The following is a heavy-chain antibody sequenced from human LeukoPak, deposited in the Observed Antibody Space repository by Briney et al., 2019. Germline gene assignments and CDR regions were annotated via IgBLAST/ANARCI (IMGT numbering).Heavy chain of an antibody. J-gene: IGHJ6*03. CDR1: GGSISSSSYY. V-gene: IGHV3-23*01. D-gene: IGHD3-16*01. CDR2: ISGSGGGT. CDR3: AKDYAGGWPKRGMDV. Sequence: ETLSLTCTVSGGSISSSSYYWGWIRQPPGKGLEWVSAISGSGGGTFYADSVRGRFTISRDNSKNTVYLQMNSLRAEDTAVYYCAKDYAGGWPKRGMDVWGKGATVTVSS.